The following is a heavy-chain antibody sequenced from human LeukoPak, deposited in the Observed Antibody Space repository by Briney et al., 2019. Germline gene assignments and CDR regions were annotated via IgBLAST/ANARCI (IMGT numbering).Heavy chain of an antibody. D-gene: IGHD3-10*01. V-gene: IGHV3-30*02. J-gene: IGHJ4*02. CDR2: IRYDGSNK. Sequence: PGGSLRLPCAASGFAFSSYGMHWVRQAPGKGLEWVAFIRYDGSNKYYADSVKGRFTISRDNSKNTLYLQMNSLRAEDTAVYYCAKDRVTMVRGVIITFDYWGQGTLVTVSS. CDR3: AKDRVTMVRGVIITFDY. CDR1: GFAFSSYG.